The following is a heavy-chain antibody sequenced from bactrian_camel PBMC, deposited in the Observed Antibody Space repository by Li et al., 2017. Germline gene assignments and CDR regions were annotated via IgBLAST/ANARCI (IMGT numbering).Heavy chain of an antibody. CDR3: AADLARYCGAFSGFFARAS. Sequence: VQLVESGGGSVQAGGSLRLSCAASGFTFSRYWMYWVRQAPGKEREGVATIDTDGSTRYADSVKGRFTLSKDNAKNTLYLQMNSLKPEDSAMYYCAADLARYCGAFSGFFARASWGQGTQVTVS. D-gene: IGHD2*01. V-gene: IGHV3S26*01. J-gene: IGHJ4*01. CDR1: GFTFSRYW. CDR2: IDTDGST.